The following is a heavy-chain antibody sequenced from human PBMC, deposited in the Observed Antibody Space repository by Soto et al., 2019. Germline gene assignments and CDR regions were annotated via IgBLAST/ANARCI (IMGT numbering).Heavy chain of an antibody. CDR2: IYYSGST. V-gene: IGHV4-59*01. J-gene: IGHJ6*02. CDR3: ARGRSYYYGSGSYYLRYYYGMDV. Sequence: SETLSLTCTVSGGSISSYYWSWIRQPPGKGLEWIGYIYYSGSTNYNPSLKSRVTISVDTSKNQFSLKLSSVTAADTAVYYCARGRSYYYGSGSYYLRYYYGMDVWGQGTTVTVSS. CDR1: GGSISSYY. D-gene: IGHD3-10*01.